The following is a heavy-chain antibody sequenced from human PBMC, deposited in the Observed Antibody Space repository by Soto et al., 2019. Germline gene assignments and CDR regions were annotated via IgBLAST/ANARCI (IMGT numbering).Heavy chain of an antibody. CDR1: GFTFSSYW. D-gene: IGHD1-1*01. Sequence: GGSLRLSCAASGFTFSSYWMHWVRQAPGKGLVWVSRINSDGSSTTYADSVKGRFTISRDNAKNTLYLQMNSLRAEDTTVYYSVRGEGGLETYWGQGTLVTVSS. J-gene: IGHJ4*02. CDR3: VRGEGGLETY. CDR2: INSDGSST. V-gene: IGHV3-74*01.